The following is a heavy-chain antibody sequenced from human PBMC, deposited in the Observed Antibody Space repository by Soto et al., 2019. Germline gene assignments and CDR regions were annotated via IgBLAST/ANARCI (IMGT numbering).Heavy chain of an antibody. V-gene: IGHV1-69*12. Sequence: QVQLVQSGAEVKKPGSSVKVSCKASGGTFSSYAISWVRQAPGQGLEWMGGIIPIFGTANYAQKFQGRVTISADEFTSTAYMELSRLRSEDTAVYCCARLSGRQQLDERSYFGYWGQGTLVTVSS. J-gene: IGHJ4*02. CDR1: GGTFSSYA. CDR2: IIPIFGTA. D-gene: IGHD6-13*01. CDR3: ARLSGRQQLDERSYFGY.